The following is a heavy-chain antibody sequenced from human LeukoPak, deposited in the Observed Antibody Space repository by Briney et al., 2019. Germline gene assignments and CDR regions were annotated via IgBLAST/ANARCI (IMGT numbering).Heavy chain of an antibody. CDR2: INPHSGGT. Sequence: ASVKVSCKSTGYTFTGYYMHWVRQAPGQGVEWMGWINPHSGGTNDAHKVQGRVTMTRDTSISTAYMELSRLRSDDTAVYYCARAGGINYYGSGSYPHYYYYMDVWGKGTTVTVSS. D-gene: IGHD3-10*01. J-gene: IGHJ6*03. CDR3: ARAGGINYYGSGSYPHYYYYMDV. CDR1: GYTFTGYY. V-gene: IGHV1-2*02.